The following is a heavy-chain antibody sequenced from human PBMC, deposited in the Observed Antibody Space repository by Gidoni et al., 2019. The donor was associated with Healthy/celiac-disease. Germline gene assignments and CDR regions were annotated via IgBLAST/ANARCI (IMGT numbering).Heavy chain of an antibody. J-gene: IGHJ4*02. CDR3: ARGIAVAGTGGIDY. CDR2: RWSDGSNK. CDR1: GLTFSSYV. Sequence: QVHLVESGGGVVQPGRSLRLSCAASGLTFSSYVMHWVRQAPSKGMEVVAVRWSDGSNKYYADAVKGRFTISRDNSNNTLYLQMNSLRAEDTAVYYCARGIAVAGTGGIDYWGQGTLVTVSS. D-gene: IGHD6-19*01. V-gene: IGHV3-33*01.